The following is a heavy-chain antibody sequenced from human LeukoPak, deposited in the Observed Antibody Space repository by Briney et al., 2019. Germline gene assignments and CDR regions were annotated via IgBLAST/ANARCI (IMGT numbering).Heavy chain of an antibody. CDR3: ARGRYDFWSGSNDAFDI. V-gene: IGHV4-59*12. CDR2: IYYSGIT. D-gene: IGHD3-3*01. Sequence: SETLSLTCTVSGGSISNYYWNYIRQPPGKGLEWIGYIYYSGITNYNPSLKSRVTISVDTSKNQFSLKLSSVTAADTAVYYCARGRYDFWSGSNDAFDIWGQGTMVTVSS. J-gene: IGHJ3*02. CDR1: GGSISNYY.